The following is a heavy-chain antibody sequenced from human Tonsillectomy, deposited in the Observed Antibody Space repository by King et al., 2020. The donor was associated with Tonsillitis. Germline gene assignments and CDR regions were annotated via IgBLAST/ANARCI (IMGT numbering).Heavy chain of an antibody. D-gene: IGHD2-8*01. J-gene: IGHJ4*02. V-gene: IGHV3-30*02. CDR2: IRYDGSNK. Sequence: QLQESGGGVVQPGGSLRLSCAASGFTFSSYGMHWVRQAPGKGLEWVTFIRYDGSNKQYADSVKGRFTISRDNSKNTVYLQMNSLRAEDTAMYYCGGMVYEGDYWGQGTLVTVSS. CDR3: GGMVYEGDY. CDR1: GFTFSSYG.